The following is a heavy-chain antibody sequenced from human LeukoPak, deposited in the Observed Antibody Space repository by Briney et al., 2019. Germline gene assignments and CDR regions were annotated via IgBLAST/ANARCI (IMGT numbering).Heavy chain of an antibody. V-gene: IGHV3-23*01. D-gene: IGHD3-22*01. CDR3: AKDKGSYYYDRSGYSYDY. CDR1: GFTLCIYS. Sequence: GGSLRLSRAASGFTLCIYSMNCVCGAPGKGLEWVSAISGSGGSTYYDDSVKGRVTISRDNSKNTLYLQMSTLRAEDTAVYYCAKDKGSYYYDRSGYSYDYWGQGTLVTVSS. J-gene: IGHJ4*02. CDR2: ISGSGGST.